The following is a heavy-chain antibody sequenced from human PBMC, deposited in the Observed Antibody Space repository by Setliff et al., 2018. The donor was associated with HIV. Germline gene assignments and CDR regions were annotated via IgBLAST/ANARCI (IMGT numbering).Heavy chain of an antibody. CDR1: TNTFLNYG. V-gene: IGHV1-18*01. Sequence: ASVKVSCKASTNTFLNYGISWVRQAPGQGLEWMGWISVHNDNSNYAQRFRDRVTMTTDIPTSTAYMELRGLRSDDTAVYYCARDVGYCTATSCQTGFDYWGQGTLVTGSS. CDR3: ARDVGYCTATSCQTGFDY. J-gene: IGHJ4*02. D-gene: IGHD2-8*02. CDR2: ISVHNDNS.